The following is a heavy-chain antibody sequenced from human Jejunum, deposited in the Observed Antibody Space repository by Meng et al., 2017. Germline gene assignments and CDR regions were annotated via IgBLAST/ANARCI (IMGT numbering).Heavy chain of an antibody. CDR3: TKDLNYYDTSGYYPVFDS. V-gene: IGHV3-43*01. CDR2: INWDGGRT. Sequence: GESLKISCAASGFSFDDYSMNCLRQVPGKGLEWVSLINWDGGRTYYADSVKGRFTISTDNSKNFLYVQMNSLRIEDTALYFCTKDLNYYDTSGYYPVFDSWGQGTLVTVSS. D-gene: IGHD3-22*01. CDR1: GFSFDDYS. J-gene: IGHJ4*02.